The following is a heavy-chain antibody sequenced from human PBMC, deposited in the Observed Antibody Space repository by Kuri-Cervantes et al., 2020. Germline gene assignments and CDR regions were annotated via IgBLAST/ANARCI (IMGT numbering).Heavy chain of an antibody. V-gene: IGHV3-73*01. Sequence: GESLKISCAASGFTFNTYAMHWVRQAPGKGLEWVGRIRSKGNNYATAYAASVKGRFTVSRDDSTNTAYLQMNSLNTEDTAVYYCAKDSYDSSGYGLDYWGQGTLVTVSS. J-gene: IGHJ4*02. D-gene: IGHD3-22*01. CDR3: AKDSYDSSGYGLDY. CDR1: GFTFNTYA. CDR2: IRSKGNNYAT.